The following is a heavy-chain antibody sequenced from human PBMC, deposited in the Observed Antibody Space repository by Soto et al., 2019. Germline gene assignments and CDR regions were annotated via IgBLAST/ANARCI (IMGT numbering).Heavy chain of an antibody. CDR3: ARISGGGIWNYYYGVDV. CDR1: GFSLSNAKVG. J-gene: IGHJ6*02. CDR2: IFSTDEK. V-gene: IGHV2-26*01. Sequence: QVSLKESGPVLVKPTETLTLTCTVSGFSLSNAKVGVSWIRQPPGKGLEWLAHIFSTDEKSYRTSLKSRLTILTDTSPSQVVLTPTTVVPLETGTYYCARISGGGIWNYYYGVDVWGQGTTVTVSS. D-gene: IGHD1-1*01.